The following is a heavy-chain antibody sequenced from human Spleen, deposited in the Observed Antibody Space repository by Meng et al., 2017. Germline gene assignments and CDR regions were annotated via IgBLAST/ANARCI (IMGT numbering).Heavy chain of an antibody. D-gene: IGHD2-2*01. CDR3: ARAPLPAPRGVKNWFDP. J-gene: IGHJ5*02. Sequence: QLHLQESGPGLVRPSEALSLTCGFSGGSFSGYYWSWIRQPPGEGLEWIGEISNTGTPNYNPSLKSRVSISVDTSKKQFSLRLSSVTAADMAVYYCARAPLPAPRGVKNWFDPWGQGTLVTVSS. CDR1: GGSFSGYY. CDR2: ISNTGTP. V-gene: IGHV4-34*01.